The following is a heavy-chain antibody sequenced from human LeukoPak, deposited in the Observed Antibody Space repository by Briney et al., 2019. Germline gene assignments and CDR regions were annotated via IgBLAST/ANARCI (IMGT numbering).Heavy chain of an antibody. J-gene: IGHJ3*02. CDR3: ARDRDFWSGQTNDAFDI. D-gene: IGHD3-3*01. Sequence: ASVKVSCKASGGTFSSYAISWVRRAPGQGLEWMGGIIPIFGTANYAQKFQGRVTITADESTSTAYMELSSLRSEDTAVYYCARDRDFWSGQTNDAFDIWGQGTMVTVSS. CDR2: IIPIFGTA. CDR1: GGTFSSYA. V-gene: IGHV1-69*13.